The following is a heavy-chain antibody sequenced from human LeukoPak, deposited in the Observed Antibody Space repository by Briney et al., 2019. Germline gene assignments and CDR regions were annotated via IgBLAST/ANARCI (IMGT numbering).Heavy chain of an antibody. D-gene: IGHD5-24*01. CDR1: GDSVSSNSGA. V-gene: IGHV6-1*01. J-gene: IGHJ3*02. Sequence: SQTLSLTCAISGDSVSSNSGAWNWIRQSPSRGLEWLGRTFYRSKWYNNYAESVKSRITINPDTSKNQFSLQLNSVTPEDTALYYCARDHKGGDGADAFDIWGHGTMVTVSS. CDR2: TFYRSKWYN. CDR3: ARDHKGGDGADAFDI.